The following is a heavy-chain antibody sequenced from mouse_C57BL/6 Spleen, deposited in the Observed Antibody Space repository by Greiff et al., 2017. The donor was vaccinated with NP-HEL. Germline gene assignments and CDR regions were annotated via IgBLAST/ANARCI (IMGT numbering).Heavy chain of an antibody. CDR2: IYPGDGDT. CDR1: GYAFSSYW. D-gene: IGHD2-2*01. V-gene: IGHV1-80*01. CDR3: ARSTMVTTACDY. Sequence: VQLQQSGAELVKPGASVKISCKASGYAFSSYWMNWVKQRPGKGLEWIGQIYPGDGDTNYNGKFKGKATLTADKSSSTAYMQLSSLTAEDSAVYFWARSTMVTTACDYWGQGTTLTVSS. J-gene: IGHJ2*01.